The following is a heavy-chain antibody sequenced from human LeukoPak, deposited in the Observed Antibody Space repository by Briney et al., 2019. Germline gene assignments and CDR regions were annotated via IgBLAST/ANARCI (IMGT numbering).Heavy chain of an antibody. V-gene: IGHV4-34*01. CDR1: GGSFSGYY. J-gene: IGHJ4*02. CDR3: ARASGCSSTSCYFRY. D-gene: IGHD2-2*01. Sequence: TPSETLSLTCAVYGGSFSGYYWSWLRQPPGKRLEWLGEINHSGSTNYNPSLKSRVTISVDTSKNQFSLKLSSVTAADTAVYYCARASGCSSTSCYFRYWGQGTLVTVSS. CDR2: INHSGST.